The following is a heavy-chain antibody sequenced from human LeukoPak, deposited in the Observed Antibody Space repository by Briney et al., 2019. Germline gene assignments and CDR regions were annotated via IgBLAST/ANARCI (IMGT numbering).Heavy chain of an antibody. CDR2: IRYDGSNK. J-gene: IGHJ4*02. V-gene: IGHV3-30*02. CDR1: GFTSSSYG. CDR3: AKEHVNSYYYDSSGYHYDY. D-gene: IGHD3-22*01. Sequence: GGSLRLSCAASGFTSSSYGMHWVRQAPGKGLEWVAFIRYDGSNKYYADSVKGRFTISRDNSKNTLYLQMNSLRAEDTAVYYCAKEHVNSYYYDSSGYHYDYWGQGTLVTVSS.